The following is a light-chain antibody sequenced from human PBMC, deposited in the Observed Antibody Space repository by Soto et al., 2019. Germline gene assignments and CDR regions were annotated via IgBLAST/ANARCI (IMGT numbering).Light chain of an antibody. Sequence: QSALAQPASVSGSPGQLVTISCSGSDIGNYNLVSWYQHLPGRAPKLLIFEVTMRPSGISDRFSGSRSASTASLTISGLQSEDEGDYYCASYAGSRTYVFGSGTKVTVL. CDR1: SDIGNYNL. CDR3: ASYAGSRTYV. CDR2: EVT. V-gene: IGLV2-23*02. J-gene: IGLJ1*01.